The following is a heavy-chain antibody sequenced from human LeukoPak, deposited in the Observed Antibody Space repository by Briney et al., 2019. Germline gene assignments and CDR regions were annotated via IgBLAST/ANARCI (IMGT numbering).Heavy chain of an antibody. V-gene: IGHV3-48*02. Sequence: GGSLRLSCAASGFTFSSYSMNWVRQAPGKGLEWISFITSSSSTKYYTDSVKGRFTISRDNAKNSLYLQVNSLRDEDTAVYYCARIGGPGYYYYGMDVWGQGTTVTVSS. D-gene: IGHD3-10*01. CDR3: ARIGGPGYYYYGMDV. CDR1: GFTFSSYS. CDR2: ITSSSSTK. J-gene: IGHJ6*02.